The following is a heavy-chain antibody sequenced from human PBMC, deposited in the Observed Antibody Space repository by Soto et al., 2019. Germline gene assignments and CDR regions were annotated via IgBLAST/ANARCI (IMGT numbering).Heavy chain of an antibody. Sequence: LRLSCAASGFTFSSYAMSWVRQAPGKGLEWVSAISGSGGSTYYADSVKGRFTISRDNSKNTLYLQMNSLRAEDTAVYYCAKDLLIGSSGYYYFDYWGQGTLVTVSS. J-gene: IGHJ4*02. CDR1: GFTFSSYA. V-gene: IGHV3-23*01. CDR3: AKDLLIGSSGYYYFDY. CDR2: ISGSGGST. D-gene: IGHD3-22*01.